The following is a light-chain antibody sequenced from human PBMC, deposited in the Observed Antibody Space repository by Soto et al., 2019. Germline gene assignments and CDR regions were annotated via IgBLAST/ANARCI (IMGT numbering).Light chain of an antibody. CDR3: SSYTSSSTYV. CDR2: DVS. Sequence: QSVLTQPASVSGSPGQSITISCTGTSSDVGGYNCVSWYQHHPGKAPKLMIYDVSNRPSGVSNRFSGSKSGNTASLTISGLQADDEADYYCSSYTSSSTYVFGTGTKLTVL. J-gene: IGLJ1*01. V-gene: IGLV2-14*03. CDR1: SSDVGGYNC.